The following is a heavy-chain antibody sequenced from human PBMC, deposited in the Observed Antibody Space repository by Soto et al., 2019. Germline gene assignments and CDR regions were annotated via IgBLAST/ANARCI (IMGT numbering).Heavy chain of an antibody. CDR2: IYPGDSDT. J-gene: IGHJ4*02. V-gene: IGHV5-51*01. D-gene: IGHD2-2*01. CDR1: GYSFTTYW. Sequence: GESLKISCKGSGYSFTTYWIGWVRQMPGKGLEWMGSIYPGDSDTRYNPSFQGQVTISVDKSISTAYLQWSSLKASDTAMYYCASREYCTSISCYSHDYWGQGTLVTVSS. CDR3: ASREYCTSISCYSHDY.